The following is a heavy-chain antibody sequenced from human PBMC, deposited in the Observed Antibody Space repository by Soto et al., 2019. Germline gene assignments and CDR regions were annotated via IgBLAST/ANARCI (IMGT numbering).Heavy chain of an antibody. D-gene: IGHD6-13*01. CDR3: AKEPIAAAGTDFDY. Sequence: GGSLRLSCAASGFTFSSYGMHWVRQAPGKGLEWVAVISYDGSNKYYADSVKGRFTIARDNSKNTLYLQMNSLRAEDTAVYYCAKEPIAAAGTDFDYWGQGTLVTVSS. J-gene: IGHJ4*02. CDR1: GFTFSSYG. V-gene: IGHV3-30*18. CDR2: ISYDGSNK.